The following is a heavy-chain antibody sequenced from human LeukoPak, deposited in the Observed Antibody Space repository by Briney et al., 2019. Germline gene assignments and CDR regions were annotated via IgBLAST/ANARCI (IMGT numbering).Heavy chain of an antibody. Sequence: GGSLRLSCAASGFTFSSYAMSWGRQAPGKGLEWVSAISASGGSTYYADSVKGRFTISRDISKNTLYLQMNSLRAEDTAVYYCAKDKGQWLVLTAFDIWGQGTMVTVSS. CDR2: ISASGGST. V-gene: IGHV3-23*01. CDR1: GFTFSSYA. CDR3: AKDKGQWLVLTAFDI. D-gene: IGHD6-19*01. J-gene: IGHJ3*02.